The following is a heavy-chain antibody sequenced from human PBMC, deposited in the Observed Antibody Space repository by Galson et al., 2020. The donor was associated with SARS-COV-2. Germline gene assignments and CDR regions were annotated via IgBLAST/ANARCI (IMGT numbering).Heavy chain of an antibody. CDR2: TYYRSQWST. V-gene: IGHV6-1*01. Sequence: SQTLSLTCAIYGDSVSSNSAAWNWIRQSPSRGLEWLGRTYYRSQWSTDYAVSVKSRIPINPDTSKNQFSLQLNSVTPEDTAIYYCAGRVAGAGSLHIWGQGTMVIVSS. J-gene: IGHJ3*02. CDR1: GDSVSSNSAA. D-gene: IGHD6-13*01. CDR3: AGRVAGAGSLHI.